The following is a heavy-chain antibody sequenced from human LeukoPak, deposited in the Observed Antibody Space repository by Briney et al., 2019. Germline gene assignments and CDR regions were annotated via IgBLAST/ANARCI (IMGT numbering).Heavy chain of an antibody. J-gene: IGHJ4*02. CDR1: GFTFSSYS. D-gene: IGHD6-13*01. V-gene: IGHV3-23*01. Sequence: PGGSLRLSCAASGFTFSSYSMNWLRPAPGKGLEWASSFSVTAHTAHYADSVTGRFTVSRDTSKSTLYVQMKSLRVEDTAVYYCAKESKSTSSWYYFDSWGQGTLVTVSS. CDR3: AKESKSTSSWYYFDS. CDR2: FSVTAHTA.